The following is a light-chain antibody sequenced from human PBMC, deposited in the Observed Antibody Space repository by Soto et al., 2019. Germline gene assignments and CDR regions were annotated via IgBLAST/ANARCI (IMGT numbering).Light chain of an antibody. CDR2: SNN. J-gene: IGLJ1*01. V-gene: IGLV1-44*01. CDR3: AAWDDSLNVYV. Sequence: QSVLTQPPSASGTPGQRVTISCSGSYSNIGRRPVNWYHQFPGTAPKLLIYSNNQRPSGVPDRFSGSKSGTSASLAISGLQSEDEADYYCAAWDDSLNVYVFGTGTKLTVL. CDR1: YSNIGRRP.